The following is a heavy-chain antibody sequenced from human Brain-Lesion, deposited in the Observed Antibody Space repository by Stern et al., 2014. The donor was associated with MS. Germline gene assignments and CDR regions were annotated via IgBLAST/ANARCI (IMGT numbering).Heavy chain of an antibody. D-gene: IGHD2-15*01. CDR3: GRDRTCTGGSCYGT. Sequence: EVQLVESGGELIQPGESLRLSCAASGFSVSNNYMTWVRQAPGKGLEWVCLIYSGGGTTYADSVKGRFTTSRDNSKNTLYLQMNNLRAEDTAVYYCGRDRTCTGGSCYGTWGQGPLVTVSS. V-gene: IGHV3-53*01. CDR1: GFSVSNNY. CDR2: IYSGGGT. J-gene: IGHJ5*02.